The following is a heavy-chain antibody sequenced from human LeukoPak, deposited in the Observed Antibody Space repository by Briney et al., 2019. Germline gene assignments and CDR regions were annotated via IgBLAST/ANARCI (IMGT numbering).Heavy chain of an antibody. V-gene: IGHV4-61*02. CDR3: VGATHAFDI. CDR1: GGSISSGSYY. Sequence: SQTLSLTCTVSGGSISSGSYYWSWIRQPAGKGLEWIGRIYTSGSTNYNPSHKSRVTISVDTSKNQFSLKLSSVTAADTAVYYCVGATHAFDIWGQGTMVTVSS. CDR2: IYTSGST. J-gene: IGHJ3*02.